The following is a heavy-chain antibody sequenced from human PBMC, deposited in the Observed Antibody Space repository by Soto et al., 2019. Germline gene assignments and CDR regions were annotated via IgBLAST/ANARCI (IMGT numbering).Heavy chain of an antibody. CDR3: ARLAPCGGGTCYPLPLDL. CDR2: ITPDNGNT. D-gene: IGHD2-15*01. V-gene: IGHV1-18*01. J-gene: IGHJ5*02. Sequence: QVKLLQSGAEVKEPGASVKVSCKASGYNFVTFGVSWVRQAPGQGLQWMGWITPDNGNTNYAQNFQGRATMTTATSTSTAYMGVRSLRSDDTAVSYCARLAPCGGGTCYPLPLDLWGQGALVTVSS. CDR1: GYNFVTFG.